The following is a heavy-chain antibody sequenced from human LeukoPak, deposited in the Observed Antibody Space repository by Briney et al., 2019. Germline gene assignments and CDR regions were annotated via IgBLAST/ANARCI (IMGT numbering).Heavy chain of an antibody. V-gene: IGHV1-18*01. CDR2: ISAYNGNT. Sequence: ASVKASCKASGYTFTSYGISWVRQAPGQGLEWMGWISAYNGNTNYAQKLQGRVTMTTDTSTSTAYMELRSLRSDDTAVYYCARVGSLRFLDPWGYWGQGTLVTVSS. CDR1: GYTFTSYG. J-gene: IGHJ4*02. D-gene: IGHD3-3*01. CDR3: ARVGSLRFLDPWGY.